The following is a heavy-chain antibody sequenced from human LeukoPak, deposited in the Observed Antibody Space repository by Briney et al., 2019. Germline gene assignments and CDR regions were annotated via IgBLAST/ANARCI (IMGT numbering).Heavy chain of an antibody. J-gene: IGHJ4*02. D-gene: IGHD4-17*01. V-gene: IGHV3-7*01. CDR2: IKQDGGEK. Sequence: GGSLRLSCAASEFTFSSYWMSWVRQAPGKGLEWVANIKQDGGEKYHLDSVKGRFTVSRDNAKNSLYLQMNSLRAEDTAVYYCAGVGARQILEYWGQGTLVTVSS. CDR1: EFTFSSYW. CDR3: AGVGARQILEY.